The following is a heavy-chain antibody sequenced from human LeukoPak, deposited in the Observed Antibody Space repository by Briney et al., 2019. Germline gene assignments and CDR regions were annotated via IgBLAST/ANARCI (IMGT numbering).Heavy chain of an antibody. V-gene: IGHV1-2*04. Sequence: ASVKVSCKASGYTFTGYYMHWVRQAPGQGLEWMGWNNPNSGGTNYAQKFQGWVTMTRDTSTSTAYMELSRLRSDDTAVYYCARDLRIAAAGIDYWGQGTLVTVSS. CDR3: ARDLRIAAAGIDY. D-gene: IGHD6-13*01. CDR1: GYTFTGYY. J-gene: IGHJ4*02. CDR2: NNPNSGGT.